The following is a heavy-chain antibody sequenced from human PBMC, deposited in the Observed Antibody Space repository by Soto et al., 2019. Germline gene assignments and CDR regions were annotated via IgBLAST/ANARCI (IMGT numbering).Heavy chain of an antibody. Sequence: QVQLVQSGAEVKKPGASVKVSCKASGYTFASYAISWMRQAPGQGLEWMGWISAYNGNTNYAQKLQGRVTMTTDTSTSTPYVELRRLRSDDTSVYYCTRDPPPPDYWGQGTLVTVSS. J-gene: IGHJ4*02. CDR1: GYTFASYA. CDR2: ISAYNGNT. V-gene: IGHV1-18*01. CDR3: TRDPPPPDY.